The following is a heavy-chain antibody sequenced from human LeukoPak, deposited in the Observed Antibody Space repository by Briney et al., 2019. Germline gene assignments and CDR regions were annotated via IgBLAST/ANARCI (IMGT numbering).Heavy chain of an antibody. D-gene: IGHD6-13*01. J-gene: IGHJ6*03. CDR1: GLSFSTYA. Sequence: GGSLRLSCAVSGLSFSTYAMSWVRQAPRKGLEWVSGISGSGGSTYYADSVKGRFTISRDNSKNTLYLQMSGLRAEDTAVYYCAKDRAASGTGSYYYMDVWGKGTTVTVSS. CDR3: AKDRAASGTGSYYYMDV. V-gene: IGHV3-23*01. CDR2: ISGSGGST.